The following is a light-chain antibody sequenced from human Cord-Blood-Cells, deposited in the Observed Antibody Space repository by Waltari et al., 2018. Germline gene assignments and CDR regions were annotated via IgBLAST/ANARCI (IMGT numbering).Light chain of an antibody. J-gene: IGLJ1*01. CDR3: CSYAGSYTYV. CDR1: SSDVGGYNY. CDR2: DVS. Sequence: QSALTQPRSVSGSPGQSVNISCTGTSSDVGGYNYVSWYQQHPGKATKLMIYDVSKRPSGVPDRVSGAKSGNTASLTISGLQAEDEADYYCCSYAGSYTYVFGTGTKVTVL. V-gene: IGLV2-11*01.